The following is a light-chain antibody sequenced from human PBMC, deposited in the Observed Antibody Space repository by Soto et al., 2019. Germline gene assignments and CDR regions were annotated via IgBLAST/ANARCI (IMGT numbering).Light chain of an antibody. V-gene: IGLV2-8*01. CDR1: SSDVGGYNY. J-gene: IGLJ1*01. Sequence: QSALTQPPSASGSPGQSVTISCTGTSSDVGGYNYVSWYQQYPGKAPKLMIYEVSKRPSGVPDRFSGSKSVNTASLTVSGLQAEDEADYYCSSYAGSNNLYVFGTGTKLTVL. CDR3: SSYAGSNNLYV. CDR2: EVS.